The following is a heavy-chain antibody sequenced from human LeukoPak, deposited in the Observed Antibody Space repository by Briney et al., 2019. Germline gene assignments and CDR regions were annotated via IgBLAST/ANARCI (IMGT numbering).Heavy chain of an antibody. V-gene: IGHV3-9*01. D-gene: IGHD3-22*01. Sequence: PGGSLRLSCAASGFTFSSYSMNWVRQAPGKGLEWVSGISWNSGSIGYADSVKGRFTISRDNAKNSLYLQMNSLRAEDTALYYCAKDMNYYDSSINAFDIWGQGTMVTVSS. CDR2: ISWNSGSI. CDR3: AKDMNYYDSSINAFDI. CDR1: GFTFSSYS. J-gene: IGHJ3*02.